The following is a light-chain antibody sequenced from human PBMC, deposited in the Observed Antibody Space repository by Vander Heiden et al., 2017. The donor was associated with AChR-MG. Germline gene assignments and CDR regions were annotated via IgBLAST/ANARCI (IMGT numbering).Light chain of an antibody. V-gene: IGLV2-14*03. CDR2: DVS. Sequence: QSALTQPASVSGSPGQSITISCTGTSSDVGGYNYVSCYQQHPGKAPKLMIYDVSNRPSGVSNRFSGSKSGNTASLTISGLQAEDEADYYCSSYTSSSTYVFGTGTTITVL. CDR1: SSDVGGYNY. CDR3: SSYTSSSTYV. J-gene: IGLJ1*01.